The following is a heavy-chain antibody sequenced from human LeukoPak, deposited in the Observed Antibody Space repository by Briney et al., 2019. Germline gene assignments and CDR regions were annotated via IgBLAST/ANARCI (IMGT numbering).Heavy chain of an antibody. CDR2: IYTSGST. V-gene: IGHV4-4*07. CDR3: ARSLAGPWSGYFFDY. D-gene: IGHD3-3*01. CDR1: GGSISSYY. Sequence: PSEILSLTCTVSGGSISSYYWSWIRQPAGKGLEWIGRIYTSGSTNYNPSLKSRVTMSVDTSKNQFSLKLSSVTAADTAVYYCARSLAGPWSGYFFDYWGQGTLVTVSS. J-gene: IGHJ4*02.